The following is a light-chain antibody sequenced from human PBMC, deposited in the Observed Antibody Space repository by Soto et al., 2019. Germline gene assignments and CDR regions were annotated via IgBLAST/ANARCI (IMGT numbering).Light chain of an antibody. CDR3: QYFNSYRHLMYT. V-gene: IGKV1-13*02. Sequence: AIQLTQSPSSLSASVGDRVTITCRASQGISSALAWYQQKPGKAPKLLIYDASSLESGVPSRFSGSGSGTAFTLTISSVQPEDFAAYYCQYFNSYRHLMYTFGQGTKLEIK. CDR2: DAS. J-gene: IGKJ2*01. CDR1: QGISSA.